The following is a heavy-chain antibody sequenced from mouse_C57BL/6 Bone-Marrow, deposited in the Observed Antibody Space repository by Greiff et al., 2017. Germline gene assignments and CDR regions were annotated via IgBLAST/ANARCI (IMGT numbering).Heavy chain of an antibody. J-gene: IGHJ4*01. CDR2: INPRNGGT. CDR1: GYTFTSYW. CDR3: ERREGYSNYEAMDD. D-gene: IGHD2-5*01. Sequence: QVQLQQPGTELVKPGASVKLSCKASGYTFTSYWMHWVKQRPGQGLEWIGNINPRNGGTNYNEKFKSKATLTVDKSSSTAYMQLSSLTSEDSAVXDCERREGYSNYEAMDDWGQGTSVTVSS. V-gene: IGHV1-53*01.